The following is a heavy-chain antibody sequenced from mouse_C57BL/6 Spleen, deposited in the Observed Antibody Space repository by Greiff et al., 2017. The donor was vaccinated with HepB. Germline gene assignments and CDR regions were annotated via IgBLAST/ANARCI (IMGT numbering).Heavy chain of an antibody. Sequence: EVQVVESGGDLVKPGGSLKLSCAASGFTFSSYGMSWVRQTPDKRLEWVATISSGGSYTYYPDSVKGRFTISRDNAKNTHYLQMSSLKSEDTAMYYCARHERMDYWGQGTSVTVSS. J-gene: IGHJ4*01. CDR1: GFTFSSYG. V-gene: IGHV5-6*01. CDR2: ISSGGSYT. CDR3: ARHERMDY.